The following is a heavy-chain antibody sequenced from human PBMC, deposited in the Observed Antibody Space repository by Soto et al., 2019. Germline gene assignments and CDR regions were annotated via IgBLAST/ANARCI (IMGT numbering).Heavy chain of an antibody. CDR1: GYTFTSYA. J-gene: IGHJ6*03. Sequence: QVQLVQSGAEVKKPGASVKVSCKASGYTFTSYAMHWVRQAPGQRLEWMGWINAGNGNTKYSQKFQGRVTITRDTSASTAYMELSSLRSEDTAVYYCARVSAGFCSGGSCYSSRYYYYMDVWGKWTTVTVSS. V-gene: IGHV1-3*01. CDR2: INAGNGNT. CDR3: ARVSAGFCSGGSCYSSRYYYYMDV. D-gene: IGHD2-15*01.